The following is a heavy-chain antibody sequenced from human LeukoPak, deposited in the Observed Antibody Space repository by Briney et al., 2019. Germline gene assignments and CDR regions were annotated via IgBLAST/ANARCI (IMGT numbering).Heavy chain of an antibody. CDR3: ARLPWGPEYYDILTGYQAVFDY. Sequence: GASVKVSCKASGYTFTGYYMHWVRQAPGQGLEWMGWINPNSGGTNYAQKFQGRVTMTRDTSISTAYMELRSLRSDDTAVYYCARLPWGPEYYDILTGYQAVFDYWGQGTLVTVSS. D-gene: IGHD3-9*01. V-gene: IGHV1-2*02. CDR2: INPNSGGT. J-gene: IGHJ4*02. CDR1: GYTFTGYY.